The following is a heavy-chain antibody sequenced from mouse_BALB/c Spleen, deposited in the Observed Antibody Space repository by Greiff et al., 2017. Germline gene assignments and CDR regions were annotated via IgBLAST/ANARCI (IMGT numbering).Heavy chain of an antibody. V-gene: IGHV14-3*02. D-gene: IGHD2-10*02. J-gene: IGHJ4*01. CDR2: IDPANGNT. CDR3: ARGLVRGAMDY. CDR1: GFNIKDTY. Sequence: EVQLQQSGAELVKPGASVKLSCTASGFNIKDTYMHWVKQRPEQGLEWIGRIDPANGNTKYDPKFQGKATITADTSSNTAYLQLSSLTSEDTAVYYCARGLVRGAMDYGGQGTSVTVSS.